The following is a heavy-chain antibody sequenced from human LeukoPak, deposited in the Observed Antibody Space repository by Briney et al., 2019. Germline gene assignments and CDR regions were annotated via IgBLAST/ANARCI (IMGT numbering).Heavy chain of an antibody. D-gene: IGHD6-13*01. CDR2: IYPGDSDT. CDR1: GYSFTSYW. J-gene: IGHJ4*02. Sequence: GESLKISCKGSGYSFTSYWIGWVHQMPGKGLEWMGIIYPGDSDTRYSPSFQGQVTISADKSISTAYLQWSSLKASDTAMYYCARPKYSSSWTFPFDYWGQGTLVTVSS. CDR3: ARPKYSSSWTFPFDY. V-gene: IGHV5-51*07.